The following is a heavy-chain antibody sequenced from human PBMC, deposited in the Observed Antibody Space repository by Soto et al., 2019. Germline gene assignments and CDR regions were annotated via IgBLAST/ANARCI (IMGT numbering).Heavy chain of an antibody. CDR2: IIPIFGTA. D-gene: IGHD1-7*01. Sequence: EASVKVSCKASGGTFSSYAISWVRQAPGQGLEWMGGIIPIFGTANYAQKFQGRVTITADESTSTAYMELSSLRSEDTAVYYCARDQHYVELPDQSYYYYGMDVWGQGTTVTVSS. CDR1: GGTFSSYA. CDR3: ARDQHYVELPDQSYYYYGMDV. V-gene: IGHV1-69*13. J-gene: IGHJ6*02.